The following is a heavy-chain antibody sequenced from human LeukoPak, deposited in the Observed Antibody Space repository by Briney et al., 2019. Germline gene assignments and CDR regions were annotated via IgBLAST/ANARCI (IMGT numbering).Heavy chain of an antibody. CDR1: GGSISSSSYY. V-gene: IGHV4-39*07. J-gene: IGHJ5*01. CDR2: IYYSGST. Sequence: SETLSLTCTVSGGSISSSSYYWGWIRQPPGKGLEWIGSIYYSGSTYYNPSLKSRVTISVDTSKDQFSLKLSSVTAADTAVYYCARGQSGTTPGPDSWGQGTLVTVSS. D-gene: IGHD1-14*01. CDR3: ARGQSGTTPGPDS.